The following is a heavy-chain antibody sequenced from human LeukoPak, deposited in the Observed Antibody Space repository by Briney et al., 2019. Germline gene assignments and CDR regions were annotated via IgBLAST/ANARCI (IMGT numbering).Heavy chain of an antibody. J-gene: IGHJ4*02. CDR2: IYHSGST. D-gene: IGHD3-10*01. CDR3: AGTSMFREVHFDS. CDR1: GGSISSGGYS. Sequence: TSETLSLTCAVSGGSISSGGYSWSWIRQPPGKGLEWIGYIYHSGSTYYNPSLKSRVTISVDRSKNQFSLKLSSVTAADTAVYYCAGTSMFREVHFDSGAREPWSPSPQ. V-gene: IGHV4-30-2*01.